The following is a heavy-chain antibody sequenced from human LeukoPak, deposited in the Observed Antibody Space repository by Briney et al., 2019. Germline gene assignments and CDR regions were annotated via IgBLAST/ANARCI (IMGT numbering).Heavy chain of an antibody. Sequence: SETLSLTCTVSGGSISSYYWSWIRQPPGKGLEWIGYIYYSGSTNYNPSLKSRVTISVDTSKNQFSLKLSSVTAADTPVYYCARGGPGGASGQWLVLFDIWGQGTMVTVSS. J-gene: IGHJ3*02. CDR1: GGSISSYY. CDR3: ARGGPGGASGQWLVLFDI. V-gene: IGHV4-59*01. CDR2: IYYSGST. D-gene: IGHD6-19*01.